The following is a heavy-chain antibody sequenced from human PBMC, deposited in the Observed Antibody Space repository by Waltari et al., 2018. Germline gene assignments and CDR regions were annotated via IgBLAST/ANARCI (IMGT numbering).Heavy chain of an antibody. Sequence: EVQLVESGGGLVKPGGSLRLSCAASGFTFSSYSMNWVRQAPGKGLEWVSSISSSSSYIYYTDAVKGRCTISRDNAKNSLYLQMNSLRAEDTAVYYCARAQYYYDSSGYYKGPGDAFDIWGQGTMVTVSS. CDR2: ISSSSSYI. J-gene: IGHJ3*02. D-gene: IGHD3-22*01. CDR1: GFTFSSYS. V-gene: IGHV3-21*01. CDR3: ARAQYYYDSSGYYKGPGDAFDI.